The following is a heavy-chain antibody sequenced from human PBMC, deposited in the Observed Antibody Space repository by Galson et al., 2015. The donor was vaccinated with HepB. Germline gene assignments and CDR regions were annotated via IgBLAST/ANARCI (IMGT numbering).Heavy chain of an antibody. V-gene: IGHV3-23*01. J-gene: IGHJ3*02. Sequence: SLRLSCAASGFTFRNYAMSRVRQAPGKGLEWVSAISGSGGSTYYADSVKGRFTISRDNSKNTLYLQMNSLRAEDTAVYYCAKGNMVRGDPMVFDIGGQGTMFTVSS. CDR2: ISGSGGST. CDR1: GFTFRNYA. D-gene: IGHD3-10*01. CDR3: AKGNMVRGDPMVFDI.